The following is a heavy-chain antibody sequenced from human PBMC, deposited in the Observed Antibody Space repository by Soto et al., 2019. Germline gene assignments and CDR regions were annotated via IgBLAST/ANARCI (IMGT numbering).Heavy chain of an antibody. CDR2: IYYSGST. CDR1: GGSISSSSYY. V-gene: IGHV4-39*02. J-gene: IGHJ4*02. D-gene: IGHD6-25*01. CDR3: AREYSSAPDY. Sequence: QLQLQESGPGLVKPSETLSLTCTVSGGSISSSSYYWGWIRQPPGKGLEWIGRIYYSGSTFYSPSLRSRVTISVDTSKNQFSLRVSSVTAAVTAVYFCAREYSSAPDYWRQGTLVTLPS.